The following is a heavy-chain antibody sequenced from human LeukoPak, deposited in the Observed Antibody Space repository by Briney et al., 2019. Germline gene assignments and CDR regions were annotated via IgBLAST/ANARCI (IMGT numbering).Heavy chain of an antibody. J-gene: IGHJ2*01. V-gene: IGHV3-7*01. CDR3: ARDRDSRWDFDL. CDR2: IKQDGSET. CDR1: GFISSTYW. D-gene: IGHD3-22*01. Sequence: PGGSLRLSCAASGFISSTYWMSWVRQAPGKGLEWVASIKQDGSETYYVDSVKGRFTLSRDNAKNSLYLQMNSLRADDTAVYYCARDRDSRWDFDLWGRGTLVTVSS.